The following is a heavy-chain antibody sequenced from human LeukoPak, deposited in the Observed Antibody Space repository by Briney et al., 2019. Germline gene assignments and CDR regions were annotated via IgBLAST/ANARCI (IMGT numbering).Heavy chain of an antibody. CDR2: INHSGST. D-gene: IGHD1-26*01. J-gene: IGHJ6*03. CDR1: GGSFSGYY. Sequence: PSETLSLTCAVYGGSFSGYYWSWIRQPPGKGLEWIGEINHSGSTNYNPSLKGRVTISVDTSKNQFSLKLSSVTAADTAVYYCARGFPFYSGSYSYYYYYYMDVWGKGTTVTVSS. V-gene: IGHV4-34*01. CDR3: ARGFPFYSGSYSYYYYYYMDV.